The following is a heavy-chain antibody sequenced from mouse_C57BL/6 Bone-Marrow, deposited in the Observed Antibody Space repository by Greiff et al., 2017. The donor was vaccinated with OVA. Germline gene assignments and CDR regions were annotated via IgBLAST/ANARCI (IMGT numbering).Heavy chain of an antibody. CDR3: ARNQITTAPYYFDY. CDR2: IWSGGST. Sequence: VKLVESGPGLVQPSQSLSITCTVSGFSLTSYGVHWVRQSPGKGLEWLGVIWSGGSTDYNAAFISRLSISKDNSKSQVFFKMNSLQSDDTAIYYCARNQITTAPYYFDYWGQGTTLTVSS. V-gene: IGHV2-2*01. D-gene: IGHD1-2*01. CDR1: GFSLTSYG. J-gene: IGHJ2*01.